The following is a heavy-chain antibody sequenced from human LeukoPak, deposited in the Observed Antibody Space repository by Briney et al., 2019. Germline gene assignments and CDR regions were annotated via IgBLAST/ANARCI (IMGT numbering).Heavy chain of an antibody. CDR1: GGSISSYY. CDR2: IYTSGST. Sequence: PSETLSLTCTVSGGSISSYYRSWIRQPAGKGLEWIGRIYTSGSTNYNPSPKSRVTMSVDTSKNQFSLKLSSVTAADTAVYYCARDLSYYGSGFYYFDYWGQGTLVTVSS. V-gene: IGHV4-4*07. J-gene: IGHJ4*02. D-gene: IGHD3-10*01. CDR3: ARDLSYYGSGFYYFDY.